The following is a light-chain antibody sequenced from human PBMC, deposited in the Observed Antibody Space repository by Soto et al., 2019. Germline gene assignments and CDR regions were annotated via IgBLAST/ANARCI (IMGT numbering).Light chain of an antibody. V-gene: IGLV2-14*01. CDR3: GSYTTSSNYV. CDR2: DVS. J-gene: IGLJ1*01. CDR1: SXDIDAYNY. Sequence: QSVLTQPDSVSGSPGQSITISCTGTSXDIDAYNYVSWYQQHPGKAPKLMIYDVSNRPSGISNRFSGSKSGNTASLTISGLQAEDEADYYCGSYTTSSNYVFGTGTKVNLL.